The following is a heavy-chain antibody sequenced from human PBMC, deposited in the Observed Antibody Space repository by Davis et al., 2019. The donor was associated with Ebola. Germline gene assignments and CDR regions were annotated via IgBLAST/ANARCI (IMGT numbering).Heavy chain of an antibody. CDR2: IKSDGSST. J-gene: IGHJ4*02. D-gene: IGHD4-17*01. CDR3: VRTTYGAPEY. Sequence: PGGSLRPSCAASGFTFSSYWMHWVRQAPGKGLVWVSRIKSDGSSTSYADSVKGRFTISRDNAKSTLYLQMNSLTAEDTAVYYCVRTTYGAPEYWGQGTLVTVSS. CDR1: GFTFSSYW. V-gene: IGHV3-74*01.